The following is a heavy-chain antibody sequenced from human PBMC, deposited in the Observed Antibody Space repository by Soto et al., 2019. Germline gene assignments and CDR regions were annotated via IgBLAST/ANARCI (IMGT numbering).Heavy chain of an antibody. J-gene: IGHJ4*01. CDR3: AGEGVTNYTDYYFDL. CDR2: ISGSGIDI. CDR1: GFAFYYYN. Sequence: GGSLRLSCAASGFAFYYYNMNWVRQAPGRGLEWVSSISGSGIDIHFTDSVKGRFTISRDNAKTSLYLQMDSLRPEDTAIYYCAGEGVTNYTDYYFDLWGHGXLVTVYS. D-gene: IGHD4-4*01. V-gene: IGHV3-21*01.